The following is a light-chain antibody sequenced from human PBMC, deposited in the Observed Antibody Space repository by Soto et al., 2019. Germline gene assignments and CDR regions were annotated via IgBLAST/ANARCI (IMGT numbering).Light chain of an antibody. V-gene: IGLV2-14*01. CDR1: SSDVGAYNY. CDR2: DLN. J-gene: IGLJ3*02. CDR3: LSYATGSTWV. Sequence: SALTQPASVSGSPGQSVTISCTGTSSDVGAYNYVSWYQHHPGKAPKLMIYDLNNRPSGISDRFSGSKSVNTASLTISGLQAEDEADYYCLSYATGSTWVFGGGTKLTVL.